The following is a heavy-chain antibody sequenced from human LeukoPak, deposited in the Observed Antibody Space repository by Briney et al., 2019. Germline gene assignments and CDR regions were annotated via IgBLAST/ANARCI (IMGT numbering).Heavy chain of an antibody. CDR1: GFTFCSYW. J-gene: IGHJ6*02. D-gene: IGHD2-2*01. CDR2: INGDGSST. Sequence: GGSLRLSCAASGFTFCSYWMHWVPQAPGKGLMCVSGINGDGSSTSYADSVKGRFTISRDNAKNTLYLQMNSLRAEDTAVYYCARVVVPAAMPYYYYYGMDVWGQGTTVTVSS. CDR3: ARVVVPAAMPYYYYYGMDV. V-gene: IGHV3-74*01.